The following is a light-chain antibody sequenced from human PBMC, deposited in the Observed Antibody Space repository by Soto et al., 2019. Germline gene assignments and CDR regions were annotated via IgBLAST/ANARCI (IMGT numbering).Light chain of an antibody. J-gene: IGLJ1*01. CDR1: SSDVGGYNY. CDR3: SSYTSSSTLYV. V-gene: IGLV2-14*01. CDR2: EVS. Sequence: QSALTQPASVSGSPGQSITISCTGTSSDVGGYNYVSWYQQHPGKAPKLMIFEVSSRPSGVSYRFSGSKSGNTASLTISGLQPEDEADYYCSSYTSSSTLYVFGSGTKVTVL.